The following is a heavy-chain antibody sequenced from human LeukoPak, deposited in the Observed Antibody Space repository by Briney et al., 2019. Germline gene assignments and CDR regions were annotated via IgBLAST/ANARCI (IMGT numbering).Heavy chain of an antibody. CDR3: ATISSGWYHFDY. J-gene: IGHJ4*02. D-gene: IGHD6-19*01. CDR2: IYYSGST. V-gene: IGHV4-59*01. CDR1: GGSISSYY. Sequence: SVTLSLTCTVSGGSISSYYWSWIRKPPGKGLEWIGYIYYSGSTNYNPSLKSRVTISVDTSKNQFSLKLSSVTAADTAVYYCATISSGWYHFDYWGQGSLVTVSS.